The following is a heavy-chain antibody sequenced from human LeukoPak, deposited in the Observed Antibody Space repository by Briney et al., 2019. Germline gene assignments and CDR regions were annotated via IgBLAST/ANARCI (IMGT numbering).Heavy chain of an antibody. V-gene: IGHV4-39*01. D-gene: IGHD6-13*01. Sequence: SETLPLTCTVSGGSFSSSGYYWGWIRQPPGKGLGWIASFYYTGTTYYNPSLKSRVTLSVDTSKTQFSLNLSSVTAADTAVYYCVDSSSWSRFDYWGQGTLVTVSS. CDR1: GGSFSSSGYY. CDR3: VDSSSWSRFDY. J-gene: IGHJ4*02. CDR2: FYYTGTT.